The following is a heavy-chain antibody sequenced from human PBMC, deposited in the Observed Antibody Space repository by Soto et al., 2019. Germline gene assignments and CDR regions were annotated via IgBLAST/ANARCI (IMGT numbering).Heavy chain of an antibody. V-gene: IGHV4-34*01. D-gene: IGHD3-10*01. Sequence: QVQLQQWGAGLLKPSETLSLTCAVYGGSFSGYYWSWIRQPPGKGLEWIGEINHSGSTNYNPSLKSRVPISVDTSKNQFSLKLSSVTAADTAVYYCARGGWGLLWFGELPYGMDVWGQGTTVTVSS. CDR3: ARGGWGLLWFGELPYGMDV. CDR1: GGSFSGYY. CDR2: INHSGST. J-gene: IGHJ6*02.